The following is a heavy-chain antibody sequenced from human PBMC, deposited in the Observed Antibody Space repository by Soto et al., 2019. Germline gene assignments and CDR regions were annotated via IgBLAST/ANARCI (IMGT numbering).Heavy chain of an antibody. CDR2: INNDGTST. Sequence: EVQLVESGGGLVQPGGSLRLSCAASGFTLSSQWLHWVRQAPGKGLVLISRINNDGTSTNYAVSVKGRFTVSRDNAKKTISLEMNSVRAEDTAVYYCASWRGGYTYGLDHWGQGTPVTVSS. CDR1: GFTLSSQW. CDR3: ASWRGGYTYGLDH. J-gene: IGHJ4*02. D-gene: IGHD5-18*01. V-gene: IGHV3-74*01.